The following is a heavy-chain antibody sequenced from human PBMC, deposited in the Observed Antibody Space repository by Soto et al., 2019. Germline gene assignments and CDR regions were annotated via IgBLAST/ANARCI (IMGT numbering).Heavy chain of an antibody. CDR1: GGTFSSYA. J-gene: IGHJ3*02. Sequence: SVKVSCKVSGGTFSSYAISWVRQAPGQGLEWMGGIIPIFGTANYAQKFQGRVTITADKSTSTAYMELSSLRSEDTAVYYCASSPRPYYYDSSGYYIRDAFDIWGQGTMVTVS. CDR3: ASSPRPYYYDSSGYYIRDAFDI. CDR2: IIPIFGTA. V-gene: IGHV1-69*06. D-gene: IGHD3-22*01.